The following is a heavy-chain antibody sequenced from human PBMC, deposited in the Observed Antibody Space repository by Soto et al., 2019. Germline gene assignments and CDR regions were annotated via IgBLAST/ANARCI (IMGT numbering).Heavy chain of an antibody. CDR3: ARHSRSWYDFDY. J-gene: IGHJ4*02. D-gene: IGHD6-13*01. Sequence: QVQLQESGPGLVKPSEALSLTCTVSGGSINNYYWSWIRQPPGKGLEWIGYIYYSGSTNYNPSLKSRVTISVDPSKNQCSLKQTSVTAADTAVYYCARHSRSWYDFDYWGQGTLVTVSS. CDR1: GGSINNYY. CDR2: IYYSGST. V-gene: IGHV4-59*08.